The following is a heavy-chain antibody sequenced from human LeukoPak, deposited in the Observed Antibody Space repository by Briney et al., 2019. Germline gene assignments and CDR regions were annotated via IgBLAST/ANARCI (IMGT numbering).Heavy chain of an antibody. Sequence: GGPLRLSCAASGFTFRTYSMNWVRQAPGKGLEWISYISSTSKSIYYTESVKGRFTISRDNAKNSLYLQMDSLRAEDTAVYYCASRCDYWGQGTLVTVSS. J-gene: IGHJ4*02. CDR1: GFTFRTYS. CDR3: ASRCDY. CDR2: ISSTSKSI. V-gene: IGHV3-48*01.